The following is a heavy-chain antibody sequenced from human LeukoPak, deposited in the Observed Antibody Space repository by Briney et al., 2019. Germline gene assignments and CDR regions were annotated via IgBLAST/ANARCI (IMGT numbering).Heavy chain of an antibody. CDR1: GGTFSSYA. CDR2: IIPIFGTA. CDR3: ARGGEGWLSYGGYFDY. Sequence: SVKVSCKASGGTFSSYAISWVRQAPGQGLEWMGGIIPIFGTANYAQKFQGRVTITADESTSTAYMELSSLRSEDTAVDYCARGGEGWLSYGGYFDYWGQGTLVTVSS. J-gene: IGHJ4*02. D-gene: IGHD2-21*01. V-gene: IGHV1-69*13.